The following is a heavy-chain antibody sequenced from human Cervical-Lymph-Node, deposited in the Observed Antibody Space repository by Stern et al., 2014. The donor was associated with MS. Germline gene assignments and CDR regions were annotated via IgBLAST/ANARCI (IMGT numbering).Heavy chain of an antibody. D-gene: IGHD6-25*01. CDR3: ARHRQRTLYGMDV. V-gene: IGHV5-51*01. CDR1: GYSFTNYW. Sequence: VQLVQSGAEVKKPGESLKISCKGSGYSFTNYWIGWVRPMPGKSLEWMGVIYPGDSDTRYSPSFQGRVTISADKSISTAYLQWSSLKASDTAMYYCARHRQRTLYGMDVWGQGTTVTVSS. CDR2: IYPGDSDT. J-gene: IGHJ6*02.